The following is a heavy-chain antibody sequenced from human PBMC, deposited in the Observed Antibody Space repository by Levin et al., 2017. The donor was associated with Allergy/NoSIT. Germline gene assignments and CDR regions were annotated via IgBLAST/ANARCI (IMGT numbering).Heavy chain of an antibody. D-gene: IGHD6-13*01. CDR1: GFTFSSYA. CDR2: ISGSGGST. V-gene: IGHV3-23*01. Sequence: SCAASGFTFSSYAMSWVRQAPGKGLEWVSAISGSGGSTYYADSVKGRFTISRDNSKNTLYLQMNSLRAEDTAVYYCAKAASRIAAAGSAASPVRNWFDPWGQGTLVTVSS. CDR3: AKAASRIAAAGSAASPVRNWFDP. J-gene: IGHJ5*02.